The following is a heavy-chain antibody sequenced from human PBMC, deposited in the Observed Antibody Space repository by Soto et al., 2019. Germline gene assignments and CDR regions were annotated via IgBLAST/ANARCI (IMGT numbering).Heavy chain of an antibody. J-gene: IGHJ4*02. V-gene: IGHV4-39*01. CDR1: GGSISGSYYY. D-gene: IGHD1-20*01. CDR2: VFYTGFT. Sequence: PSETLSLTCAVSGGSISGSYYYWGWLRQSPGRGPEWIGSVFYTGFTSYNPSLESRDSVSVDTSKNQFSLKVSAVTAADTAVYYCASSQKGYNWNYFDHWGQGALVTVSS. CDR3: ASSQKGYNWNYFDH.